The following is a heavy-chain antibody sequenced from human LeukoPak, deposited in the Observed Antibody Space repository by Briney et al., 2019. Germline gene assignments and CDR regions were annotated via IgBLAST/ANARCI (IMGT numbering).Heavy chain of an antibody. CDR2: INEDGWTT. CDR1: GLPFSNYW. V-gene: IGHV3-74*01. D-gene: IGHD2-15*01. J-gene: IGHJ4*02. CDR3: ARDVAGMDGY. Sequence: GGSLRLSCAASGLPFSNYWMHWVRQAPGKGVVWVSRINEDGWTTDYADSVKGRFAISRDNAKNTLYLQMNSLRAEDAAVYYCARDVAGMDGYWGQGTLVTVSS.